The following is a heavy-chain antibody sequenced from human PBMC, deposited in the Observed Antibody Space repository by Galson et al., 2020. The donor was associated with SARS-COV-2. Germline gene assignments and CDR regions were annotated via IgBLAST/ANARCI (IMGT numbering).Heavy chain of an antibody. CDR2: ISNSGDIV. CDR3: GSTSY. J-gene: IGHJ4*02. V-gene: IGHV3-48*03. D-gene: IGHD3-16*01. Sequence: GGSLRLSCAVSGFSFSYYEMKWVRQAPGKGLEWISYISNSGDIVSYADSVKGRFTISRDNDENLLYLQMNSLRAEDTAIYYCGSTSYWGQGTLVTVSS. CDR1: GFSFSYYE.